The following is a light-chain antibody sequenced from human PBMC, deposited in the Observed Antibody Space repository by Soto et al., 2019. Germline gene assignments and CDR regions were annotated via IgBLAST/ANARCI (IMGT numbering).Light chain of an antibody. V-gene: IGKV4-1*01. CDR3: QQYYSTPLS. Sequence: DIVMTQSPDSLAVSLGERATINCKSSQSVLYRSNNTNYLAWYPQKPGQPPKLLIYWASTRESGVPDRFSGSGSGTDFTLTISSLQAEDVAVYYCQQYYSTPLSFGGGTKVEIK. J-gene: IGKJ4*01. CDR1: QSVLYRSNNTNY. CDR2: WAS.